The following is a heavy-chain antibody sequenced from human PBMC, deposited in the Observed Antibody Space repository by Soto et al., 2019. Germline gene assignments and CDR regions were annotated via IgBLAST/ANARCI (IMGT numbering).Heavy chain of an antibody. D-gene: IGHD2-21*02. CDR3: AKRVTSGDEGF. Sequence: EVQLLESGGDLVQPGGSLRLSCAASGFTFSDFAMMWVRQVPGQGLECVSAISAGGVATYYADSVMGRFTISGDNSKNTLYLQMKSLRGEDTAVYYCAKRVTSGDEGFWGRGTLVTVSS. CDR1: GFTFSDFA. V-gene: IGHV3-23*01. CDR2: ISAGGVAT. J-gene: IGHJ4*02.